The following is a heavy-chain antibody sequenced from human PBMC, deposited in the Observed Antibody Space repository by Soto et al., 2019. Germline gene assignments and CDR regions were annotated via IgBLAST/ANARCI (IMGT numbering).Heavy chain of an antibody. CDR3: AREPGGSVFVLGS. CDR2: IWEDGSEE. D-gene: IGHD3-16*01. V-gene: IGHV3-33*01. J-gene: IGHJ5*01. CDR1: GFIFSNSL. Sequence: QVQLVESGGGVVQPGRSLRLSCAASGFIFSNSLMHWVRQAPGKGLEWVAVIWEDGSEEYYADSVKGRFTISRDNSMNSLYLQMDRLRVDDMGVYYCAREPGGSVFVLGSWGQGTLVTVSS.